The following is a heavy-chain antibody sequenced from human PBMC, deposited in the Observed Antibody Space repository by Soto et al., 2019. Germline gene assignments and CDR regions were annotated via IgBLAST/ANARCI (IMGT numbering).Heavy chain of an antibody. CDR3: ARHGAFPQRPGYFYYGMDV. V-gene: IGHV3-23*01. J-gene: IGHJ6*02. D-gene: IGHD6-25*01. CDR2: ISGSGTTM. Sequence: GGSLRLSCTTSGFTFSSYAMSWVRQAPGKGLEWVSGISGSGTTMYYVDSVKGRFTISRDNAKNTLYLQMNSLRASDTATYYCARHGAFPQRPGYFYYGMDVWGQGTPVTVSS. CDR1: GFTFSSYA.